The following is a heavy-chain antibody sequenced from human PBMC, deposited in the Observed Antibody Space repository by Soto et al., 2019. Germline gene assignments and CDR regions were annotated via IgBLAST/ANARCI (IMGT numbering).Heavy chain of an antibody. V-gene: IGHV3-23*01. D-gene: IGHD3-22*01. CDR2: VSANGRNT. Sequence: LRLSCAASGFTFSSYAMNWVRQAPGKVLEWVSSVSANGRNTYYADSVKGRFTVSRDKSKNALFLQLDSLRVEDTAIYYCAKDLSSLGWLALGAPFDSWGPGTLVTVSS. J-gene: IGHJ4*02. CDR3: AKDLSSLGWLALGAPFDS. CDR1: GFTFSSYA.